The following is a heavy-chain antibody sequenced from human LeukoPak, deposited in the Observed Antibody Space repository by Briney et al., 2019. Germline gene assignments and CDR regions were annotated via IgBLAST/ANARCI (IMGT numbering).Heavy chain of an antibody. CDR1: GFTFRSYA. D-gene: IGHD3-22*01. Sequence: GRSLRLSCAASGFTFRSYAMHWVRQAPGKGLEWVADISYDGSNKYYADSVKGRFTISRDNSKNTLYLQMNSLRAEDTAVYYCAKEGFYYDSSGSDYGMDVWGQGTTVTVSS. CDR3: AKEGFYYDSSGSDYGMDV. V-gene: IGHV3-30*04. J-gene: IGHJ6*02. CDR2: ISYDGSNK.